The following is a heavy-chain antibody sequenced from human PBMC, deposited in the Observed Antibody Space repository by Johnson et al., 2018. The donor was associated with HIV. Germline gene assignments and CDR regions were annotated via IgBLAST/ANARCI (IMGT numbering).Heavy chain of an antibody. V-gene: IGHV3-7*05. J-gene: IGHJ3*02. D-gene: IGHD2-15*01. CDR2: IKQDGSEK. CDR1: GFTFSSYW. Sequence: VKLVESGGGLVQPGGSLRLSCAASGFTFSSYWMGWVRQAPGKGLEWVANIKQDGSEKYYVDSLKSRFTISIENAKKSLFLQMNSLRAEVTAVYYCASFGGGSFHAFDIWGQGTMVTVSS. CDR3: ASFGGGSFHAFDI.